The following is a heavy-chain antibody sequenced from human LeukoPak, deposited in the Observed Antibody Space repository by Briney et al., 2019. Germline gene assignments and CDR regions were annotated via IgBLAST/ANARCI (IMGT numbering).Heavy chain of an antibody. V-gene: IGHV4-39*01. J-gene: IGHJ5*02. D-gene: IGHD5-24*01. CDR1: GDSITNRYHY. Sequence: PSETLSLTCTVSGDSITNRYHYWGWIRQPPGKGLEWIGSIYYGGSTYYNPSLKSRVTISVDTSKNQFSLRLNSVTAADTAVYYCARLQLVEMATPGWFDPWGQGTLVTVSS. CDR3: ARLQLVEMATPGWFDP. CDR2: IYYGGST.